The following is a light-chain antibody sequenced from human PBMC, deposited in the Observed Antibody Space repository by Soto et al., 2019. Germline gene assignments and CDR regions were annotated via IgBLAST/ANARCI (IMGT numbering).Light chain of an antibody. CDR1: QSISSY. CDR2: AAS. J-gene: IGKJ5*01. Sequence: IHPAQSPSSQTDPLLQSVTITCQAIQSISSYLTWYHQKPGKAPKLLIYAASSLQSGVPSRFSGSGSGTDFTLTISSLQPEDFATYYCQQSYSTPSTFGQGTQLEIK. CDR3: QQSYSTPST. V-gene: IGKV1-39*01.